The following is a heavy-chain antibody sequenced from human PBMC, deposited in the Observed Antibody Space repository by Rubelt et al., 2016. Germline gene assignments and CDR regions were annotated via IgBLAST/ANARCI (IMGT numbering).Heavy chain of an antibody. J-gene: IGHJ6*02. D-gene: IGHD3-16*01. CDR3: AKVRGKYYDSPGMDA. CDR2: VRFDGTRT. V-gene: IGHV3-33*06. Sequence: QAPGKGLEWVAVVRFDGTRTYYADSVKGRFTISRDNSKNTLYLQMNSLRAEDTAVYFCAKVRGKYYDSPGMDAWGQGTTVTVSS.